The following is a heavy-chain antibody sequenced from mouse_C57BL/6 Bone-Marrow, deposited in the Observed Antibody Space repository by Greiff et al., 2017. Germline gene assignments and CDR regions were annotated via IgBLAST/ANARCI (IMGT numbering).Heavy chain of an antibody. CDR2: IDPENGDT. CDR1: GFNIKDDY. V-gene: IGHV14-4*01. J-gene: IGHJ3*01. CDR3: TTEFAY. Sequence: EVKVVESGAELVRPGASVKLSCTASGFNIKDDYMHWVKQRPEQGLEWIGWIDPENGDTEYASKFQGKATITADTSSNTAYLQLSSLTSEDTAVYYCTTEFAYWGQGTLVTVSA.